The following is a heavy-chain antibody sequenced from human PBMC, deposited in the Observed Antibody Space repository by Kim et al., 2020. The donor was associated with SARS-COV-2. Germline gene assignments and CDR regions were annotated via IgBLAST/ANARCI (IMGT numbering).Heavy chain of an antibody. CDR1: GGSISSSSYY. Sequence: ETLSLTCTVSGGSISSSSYYWGWIRQPPGKGLEWIGSIYYSGSTYYNPSLKSRVTISVDTSKNQFSLKLSSVTAADTAVYYCARVPAATDAFDIWGQGTMVTVSS. J-gene: IGHJ3*02. CDR3: ARVPAATDAFDI. D-gene: IGHD2-2*01. CDR2: IYYSGST. V-gene: IGHV4-39*01.